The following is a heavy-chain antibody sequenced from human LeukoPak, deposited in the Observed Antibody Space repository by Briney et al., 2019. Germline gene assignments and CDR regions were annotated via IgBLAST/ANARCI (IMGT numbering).Heavy chain of an antibody. V-gene: IGHV1-69*06. CDR2: IIPIFGTA. J-gene: IGHJ4*02. CDR1: GGTFISYA. CDR3: ARDSYSGYDYDETDQYYFDY. Sequence: GASVKVSCKASGGTFISYAISWVRQAPGQGLEWMGGIIPIFGTANYAQKFQGRVTITADKSTSTAYMELSSLRSEDTAVYYCARDSYSGYDYDETDQYYFDYWGQGTLVTVSS. D-gene: IGHD5-12*01.